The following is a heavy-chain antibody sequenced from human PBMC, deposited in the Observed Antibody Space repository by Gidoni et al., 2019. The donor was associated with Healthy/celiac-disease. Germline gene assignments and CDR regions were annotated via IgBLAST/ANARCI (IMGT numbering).Heavy chain of an antibody. CDR1: GYTFTSYG. CDR2: ISDYNGNT. Sequence: QVQLVPSGAAVKKPGASVNVSCKASGYTFTSYGISWVRQAPGQGLEWMGWISDYNGNTNYAQKLQGRVTMTTDTSTSTAYMELRSRRSDDTAVYYCARESWYGDYDSDWGQGTLVTVSS. V-gene: IGHV1-18*01. J-gene: IGHJ4*02. CDR3: ARESWYGDYDSD. D-gene: IGHD4-17*01.